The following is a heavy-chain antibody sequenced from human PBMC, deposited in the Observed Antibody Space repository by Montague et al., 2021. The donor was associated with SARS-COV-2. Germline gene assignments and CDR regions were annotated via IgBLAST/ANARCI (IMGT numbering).Heavy chain of an antibody. J-gene: IGHJ6*02. D-gene: IGHD3-10*01. Sequence: SETLSLTCAVYGGSFSGYYWSWIRQPPGKGLEWIGEINHSGSTNYNPSLKSRVTISVDTSKNQFSLKLSCVTAADTAVYYCARVRYYGSGTSLGMDVWGQGTTVTVPS. CDR1: GGSFSGYY. CDR2: INHSGST. V-gene: IGHV4-34*01. CDR3: ARVRYYGSGTSLGMDV.